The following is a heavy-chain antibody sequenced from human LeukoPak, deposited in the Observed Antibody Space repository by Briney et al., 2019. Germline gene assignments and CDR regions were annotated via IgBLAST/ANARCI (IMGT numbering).Heavy chain of an antibody. J-gene: IGHJ5*01. V-gene: IGHV3-74*01. CDR3: VRDWDHYDFDS. CDR1: GFTFSNHW. D-gene: IGHD3-3*01. CDR2: INPAGNYR. Sequence: PGGSLRLSCAASGFTFSNHWIHWVRQVPGKGLVWVSRINPAGNYRNYADSVEGRFTISRDNARNTVYLQMNSLRAEDTALFYCVRDWDHYDFDSWGQGTLVIVSS.